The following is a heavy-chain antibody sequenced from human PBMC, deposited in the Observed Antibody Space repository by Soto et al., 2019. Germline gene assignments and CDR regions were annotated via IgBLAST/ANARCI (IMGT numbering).Heavy chain of an antibody. CDR1: GYTFTSYG. V-gene: IGHV1-18*01. CDR2: ISAYNGNT. D-gene: IGHD3-10*01. Sequence: ASVKVSCKASGYTFTSYGISWVRQAPGQGLEWMGWISAYNGNTNYAQKLQGRVTMTTDASTSTAYMELRSLRSDDTAVYYCARVSSLTWFGDPPSMDVWGQGTTVTVSS. CDR3: ARVSSLTWFGDPPSMDV. J-gene: IGHJ6*02.